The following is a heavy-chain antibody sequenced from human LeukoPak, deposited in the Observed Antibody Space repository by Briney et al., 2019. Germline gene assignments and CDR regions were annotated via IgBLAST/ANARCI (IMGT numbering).Heavy chain of an antibody. Sequence: ASVKASCKASGYTFTGYYMHWVRQAPGQGLEWMGWINPNSGGTNYAQKFQGRVTMTRDTSISTAYMELSRLRSDDTAVYYCARGVTMIEDYFDYWGQGTLVTVSS. J-gene: IGHJ4*02. V-gene: IGHV1-2*02. CDR3: ARGVTMIEDYFDY. D-gene: IGHD3-22*01. CDR2: INPNSGGT. CDR1: GYTFTGYY.